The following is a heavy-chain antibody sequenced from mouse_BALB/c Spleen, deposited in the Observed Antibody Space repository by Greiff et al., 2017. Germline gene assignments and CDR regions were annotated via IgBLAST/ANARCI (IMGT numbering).Heavy chain of an antibody. J-gene: IGHJ3*01. Sequence: QVHVKQSGPGLVAPSQSLSITCTVSGFSLTSYGVHWVRQPPGKGLEWLGVIWAGGSTNYNSALMSRLSISKDNSKSQVFLKMNSLQTDDTAMYYCARDPWFAYWGQGTLVTVSA. V-gene: IGHV2-9*02. CDR2: IWAGGST. CDR1: GFSLTSYG. CDR3: ARDPWFAY.